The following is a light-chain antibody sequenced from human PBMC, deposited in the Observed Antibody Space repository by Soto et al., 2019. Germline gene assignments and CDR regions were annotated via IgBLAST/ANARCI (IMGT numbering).Light chain of an antibody. CDR1: SSDVGGYNY. CDR3: SSYAGSNNHVV. CDR2: EVS. J-gene: IGLJ2*01. Sequence: QSALTQPPSASGSPGQSVTISCTGTSSDVGGYNYVSWYQQHPGKAPKLMIYEVSKRPSGVPDRFSGSKSGNTASLTVSGLQAEDEADYYCSSYAGSNNHVVFGGGTQLTLL. V-gene: IGLV2-8*01.